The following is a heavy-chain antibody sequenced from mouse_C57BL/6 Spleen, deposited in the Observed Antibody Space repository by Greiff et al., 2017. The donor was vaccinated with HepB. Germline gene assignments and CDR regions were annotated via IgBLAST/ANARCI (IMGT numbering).Heavy chain of an antibody. V-gene: IGHV5-4*03. CDR1: GFTFSSYA. CDR2: ISDGGSYT. CDR3: ARGGPYDYDDGDFDD. J-gene: IGHJ2*01. D-gene: IGHD2-4*01. Sequence: EVKLVESGGGLVKPGGSLKLSCAASGFTFSSYAMSWVRQTPEKRLEWVATISDGGSYTYYPDNVKGRFTITRDNAKNNLYLQMSHLKSEDTAMYYCARGGPYDYDDGDFDDWGQGTTLTVSS.